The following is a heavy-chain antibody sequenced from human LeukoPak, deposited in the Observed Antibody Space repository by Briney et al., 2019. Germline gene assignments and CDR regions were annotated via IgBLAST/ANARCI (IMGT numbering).Heavy chain of an antibody. J-gene: IGHJ4*02. CDR3: AKGPPLLRYFDWLSDY. D-gene: IGHD3-9*01. V-gene: IGHV3-30*02. Sequence: GGSLRLSCAASGFTFSSYGMHWVRQAPGKGLEWVAFIRYDGSNKYYADSVKGRFTISRDNSKNTLYLQMNSLRAEDTAVYYCAKGPPLLRYFDWLSDYWGQGTLVTVSS. CDR1: GFTFSSYG. CDR2: IRYDGSNK.